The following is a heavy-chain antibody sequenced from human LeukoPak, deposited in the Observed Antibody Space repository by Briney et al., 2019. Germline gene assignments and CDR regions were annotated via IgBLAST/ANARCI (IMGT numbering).Heavy chain of an antibody. CDR1: GGSISSYY. D-gene: IGHD1-26*01. CDR3: ARGASGTLYDAFDI. J-gene: IGHJ3*02. CDR2: IYTSGST. V-gene: IGHV4-4*07. Sequence: SETLSLTCTVSGGSISSYYWSWIRQPAGKGLEWIGRIYTSGSTNYNPSLKSRVTMSVDTSKNQFSLKVSSVTAADTAVYYCARGASGTLYDAFDIWGQGTMVTVSS.